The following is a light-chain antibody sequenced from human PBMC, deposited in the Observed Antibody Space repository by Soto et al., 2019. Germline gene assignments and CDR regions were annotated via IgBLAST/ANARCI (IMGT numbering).Light chain of an antibody. CDR3: QTWGTGFWV. Sequence: QAVVTQSPSASASLGASVKLTCTLSSGHSTYAIAWHRQQPEKGPRHLMKVNSDGSHSKGDGIPDRFSGSSSGAERYLTISSLQSEDEADYYCQTWGTGFWVFGGGTKVDRP. J-gene: IGLJ3*02. CDR2: VNSDGSH. V-gene: IGLV4-69*01. CDR1: SGHSTYA.